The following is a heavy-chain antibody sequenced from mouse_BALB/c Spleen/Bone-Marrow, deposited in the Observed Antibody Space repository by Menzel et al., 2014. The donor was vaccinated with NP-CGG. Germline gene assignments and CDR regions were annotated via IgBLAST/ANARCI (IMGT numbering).Heavy chain of an antibody. CDR1: GYTFTSFY. D-gene: IGHD6-2*01. V-gene: IGHV1S81*02. CDR2: INPSNGGT. Sequence: QVQLQQPGAELVKPGASVKLSCKASGYTFTSFYMYWVKQRPGQGLEWIGDINPSNGGTNFNEKFRKKATLTVDTSSSTAYMEISSLTSEDSAVYYCTRRRLLSEYYTLDYWGQGTSVTVSS. J-gene: IGHJ4*01. CDR3: TRRRLLSEYYTLDY.